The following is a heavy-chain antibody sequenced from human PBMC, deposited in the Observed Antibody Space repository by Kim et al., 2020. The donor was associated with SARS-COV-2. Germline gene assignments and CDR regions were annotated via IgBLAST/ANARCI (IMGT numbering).Heavy chain of an antibody. CDR3: AREVGAALDPFDY. CDR1: GGSISSSSYY. D-gene: IGHD1-26*01. V-gene: IGHV4-39*07. Sequence: SETLSLTCTVSGGSISSSSYYWGWIRQPPGKGLEWIGSIYYSGSTYYNPSLKSRVTISVDTSKNQFSLKLSSVTAADTAVYYCAREVGAALDPFDYWGQGTLVTVSS. J-gene: IGHJ4*02. CDR2: IYYSGST.